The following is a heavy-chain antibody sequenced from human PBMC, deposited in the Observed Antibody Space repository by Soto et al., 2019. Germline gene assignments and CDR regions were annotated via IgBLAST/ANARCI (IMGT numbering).Heavy chain of an antibody. J-gene: IGHJ6*02. CDR1: GFTFSSYW. CDR2: ISSSGNNI. Sequence: PGGSLRLSCAASGFTFSSYWMHWVRQAPGKGLEWVSLISSSGNNIYYADSVKGRFTISRDSAKNSLYMQLNSLRAEDTAVYYCARRHFYGTGSDMDVWGQGTTVTVSS. CDR3: ARRHFYGTGSDMDV. V-gene: IGHV3-21*06. D-gene: IGHD3-10*01.